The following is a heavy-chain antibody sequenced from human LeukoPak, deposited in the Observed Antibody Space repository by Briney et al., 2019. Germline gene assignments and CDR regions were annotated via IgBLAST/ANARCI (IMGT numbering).Heavy chain of an antibody. CDR2: IRYDGSNK. V-gene: IGHV3-30*02. J-gene: IGHJ4*02. D-gene: IGHD6-19*01. Sequence: GGSLRLSCAASGFTFSNFGMHWVRQAPGKGLEWVAFIRYDGSNKYYADSVKGRFTISRDNSKNTLYLQMNSLRGEDTAVYYCAKAQGYSSGNYFDYWGQGTLVTVSS. CDR3: AKAQGYSSGNYFDY. CDR1: GFTFSNFG.